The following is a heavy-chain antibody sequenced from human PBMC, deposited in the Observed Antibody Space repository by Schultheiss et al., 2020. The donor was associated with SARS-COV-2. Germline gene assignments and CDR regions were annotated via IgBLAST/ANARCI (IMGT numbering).Heavy chain of an antibody. CDR3: ARDVDGYQP. D-gene: IGHD5-24*01. Sequence: GSLRLSCAASGFTFGTYNMHWVRQAPGKGLEFVASIRSSGRDIYYADSMQGRFTVSRDNANNSLYLQMHSLRAEDTAVYYCARDVDGYQPWGQGTLVTVSS. J-gene: IGHJ5*02. CDR1: GFTFGTYN. CDR2: IRSSGRDI. V-gene: IGHV3-21*01.